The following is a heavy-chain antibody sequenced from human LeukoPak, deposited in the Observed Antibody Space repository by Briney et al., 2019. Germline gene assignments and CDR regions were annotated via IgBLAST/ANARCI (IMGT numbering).Heavy chain of an antibody. V-gene: IGHV3-21*01. J-gene: IGHJ4*02. CDR1: GFTFSSYS. Sequence: GGSLRLSCATSGFTFSSYSMNWVRQAPGKGLEWVSSISSSSSYIYYADSVKGRFTISRDNAKNSLYLQMNSLRAEDTAVYYCARDLGYCSSTSCPFDYWGQGTLVTVSS. D-gene: IGHD2-2*01. CDR3: ARDLGYCSSTSCPFDY. CDR2: ISSSSSYI.